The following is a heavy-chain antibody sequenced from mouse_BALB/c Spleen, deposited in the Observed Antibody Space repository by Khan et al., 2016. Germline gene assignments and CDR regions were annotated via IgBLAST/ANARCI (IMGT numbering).Heavy chain of an antibody. V-gene: IGHV3-2*02. D-gene: IGHD1-1*01. CDR1: GYSITSDYA. Sequence: EVQLQESGPGLVKPSQSLSLTCTVTGYSITSDYAWNWIRQFPGNRLEWMGFINYSGSTSYNPSLKSRISITRDTSKNQFFLQLISVTTEYTATYYCARDYYGSSYFDYWGQGTTLTVSS. J-gene: IGHJ2*01. CDR2: INYSGST. CDR3: ARDYYGSSYFDY.